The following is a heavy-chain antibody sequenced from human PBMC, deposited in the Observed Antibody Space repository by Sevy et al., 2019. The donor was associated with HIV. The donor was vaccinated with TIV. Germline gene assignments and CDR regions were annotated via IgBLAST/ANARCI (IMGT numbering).Heavy chain of an antibody. J-gene: IGHJ5*01. CDR2: IGSSSGTI. CDR1: GFTFSAYS. CDR3: ARAGGDCYSKNECWFVS. Sequence: GGSLRLSCAASGFTFSAYSMNWVRQAPGKGLEWVSHIGSSSGTIYYADSVKGQFTISRDNAKSSLYLQMNGLRAEDTAVYYCARAGGDCYSKNECWFVSWGQGTLVTVSS. D-gene: IGHD2-21*01. V-gene: IGHV3-48*01.